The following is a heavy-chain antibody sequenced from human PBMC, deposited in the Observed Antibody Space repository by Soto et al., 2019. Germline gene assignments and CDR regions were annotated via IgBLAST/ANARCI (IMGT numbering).Heavy chain of an antibody. J-gene: IGHJ5*02. D-gene: IGHD2-15*01. CDR2: ISANNGNT. CDR3: ARVLPIAATLGVDP. Sequence: XAVKVSCTSSGYRLTSYGITWVRQPPGQGLEWMGWISANNGNTNYAQNLQGRVTMTTDTSATTAYMELRSLRSDDTAVYYCARVLPIAATLGVDPSGQGTLVTV. V-gene: IGHV1-18*04. CDR1: GYRLTSYG.